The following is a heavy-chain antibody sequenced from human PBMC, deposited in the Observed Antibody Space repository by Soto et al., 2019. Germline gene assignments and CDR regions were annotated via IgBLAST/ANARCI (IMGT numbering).Heavy chain of an antibody. CDR3: ARDLRKWEPHYYYYGMDV. CDR1: GGTFSSYA. J-gene: IGHJ6*02. Sequence: SVKVSCKASGGTFSSYAISWGRQAPGQGLEWMGGIIPIFGTANYAQKFQGRVTITADESTSTAYMELSSLRSEDTAVYYCARDLRKWEPHYYYYGMDVWGQGTTVTVSS. V-gene: IGHV1-69*13. D-gene: IGHD1-26*01. CDR2: IIPIFGTA.